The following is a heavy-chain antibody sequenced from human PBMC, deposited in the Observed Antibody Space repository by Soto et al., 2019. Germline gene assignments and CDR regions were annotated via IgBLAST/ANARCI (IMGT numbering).Heavy chain of an antibody. CDR2: IYFRGTT. Sequence: SETLSLTCTVSGGSIRSYYWSWILQPPGKGLEWIGYIYFRGTTNYNPSLKSRVTMSADTSKNQFSLKLNSVTAADTAVYYCARMNYYETSGYPFDYWGQGMMVTVS. J-gene: IGHJ4*02. D-gene: IGHD3-22*01. CDR1: GGSIRSYY. CDR3: ARMNYYETSGYPFDY. V-gene: IGHV4-59*01.